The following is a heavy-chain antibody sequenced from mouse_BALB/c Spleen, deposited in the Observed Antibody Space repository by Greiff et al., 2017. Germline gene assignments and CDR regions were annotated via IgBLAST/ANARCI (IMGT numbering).Heavy chain of an antibody. CDR2: ISTYYGDA. CDR1: GYTFTDYA. CDR3: ARARDYFDY. Sequence: QVQLKESGAELVRPGVSVKISCKGSGYTFTDYAMHWVKQSHAKSLEWIGVISTYYGDASYNQKFKGKATMTVDKSSSTAYMELARLTSEDSAIYYCARARDYFDYWGQGTTLTVSS. J-gene: IGHJ2*01. V-gene: IGHV1S137*01.